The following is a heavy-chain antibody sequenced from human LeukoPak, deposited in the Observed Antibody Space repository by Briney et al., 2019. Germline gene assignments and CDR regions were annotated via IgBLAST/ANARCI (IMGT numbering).Heavy chain of an antibody. V-gene: IGHV1-18*01. Sequence: GASVKVSCKASGYTFTSYGISWVRQAPGQGLEWMGWISAYNGNTNYAQKLQGRVTMTTDTSTSTAYMELRSLRSDDTAVYYCARGGGDLITMIVVTPPRGDYYYYMDVWGKGTTVTVSS. D-gene: IGHD3-22*01. CDR1: GYTFTSYG. CDR3: ARGGGDLITMIVVTPPRGDYYYYMDV. CDR2: ISAYNGNT. J-gene: IGHJ6*03.